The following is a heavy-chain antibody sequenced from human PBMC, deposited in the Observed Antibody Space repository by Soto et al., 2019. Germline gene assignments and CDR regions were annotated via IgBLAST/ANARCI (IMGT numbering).Heavy chain of an antibody. V-gene: IGHV1-18*01. CDR2: INSFSGDT. Sequence: QDQLVQSGAEVKEPGASVRVSCKASGYTFTHYGITWVRQAPGQRLEWKGWINSFSGDTNYPQKLQGRLTMTTDASLNPVHMELRNRRSEDTAVYYCASVLQPGGKYWYFDIRGRGILVTVSS. D-gene: IGHD1-26*01. CDR1: GYTFTHYG. J-gene: IGHJ2*01. CDR3: ASVLQPGGKYWYFDI.